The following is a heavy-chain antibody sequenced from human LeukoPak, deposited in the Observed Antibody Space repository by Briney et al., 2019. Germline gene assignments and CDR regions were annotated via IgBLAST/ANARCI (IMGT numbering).Heavy chain of an antibody. CDR3: ASTPAGGYSYGYGY. V-gene: IGHV3-53*01. CDR1: GFTVSSNY. J-gene: IGHJ4*02. D-gene: IGHD5-18*01. CDR2: IYSGGST. Sequence: PGGSLRLSCAASGFTVSSNYMSWVRQAPGKGLEWVSVIYSGGSTCYADSVKGRFTISRDNSKNTLYLQMNSLRAEDTAVYYCASTPAGGYSYGYGYWGQGTLVTVSS.